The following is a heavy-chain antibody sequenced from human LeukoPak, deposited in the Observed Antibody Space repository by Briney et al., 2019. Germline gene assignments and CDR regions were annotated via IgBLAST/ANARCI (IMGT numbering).Heavy chain of an antibody. CDR3: ARGVLGSSYHFDY. J-gene: IGHJ4*02. Sequence: ASVKVSCKTSGYTFTDYYMHWMRQAPGQSLEWMGWINPDSGGTNYAQKFQGRVTMTRDTSISTAYMELSRLRSDDTAVFYCARGVLGSSYHFDYWGQGTMVTVSS. CDR1: GYTFTDYY. V-gene: IGHV1-2*02. D-gene: IGHD2-2*01. CDR2: INPDSGGT.